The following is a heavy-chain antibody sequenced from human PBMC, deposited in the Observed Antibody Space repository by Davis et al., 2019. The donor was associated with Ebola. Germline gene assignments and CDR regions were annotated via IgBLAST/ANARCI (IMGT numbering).Heavy chain of an antibody. CDR3: ARGADDFAFDP. J-gene: IGHJ5*02. Sequence: LRLSCAVSGGSISSGGYSWSWIRQPPGKGLAWFGYIYHSGSTHYIPSLKSRVTISVDRSKNQLSLKLSSVTAADTAVYYCARGADDFAFDPWGQGTLVTVSS. CDR2: IYHSGST. CDR1: GGSISSGGYS. D-gene: IGHD3/OR15-3a*01. V-gene: IGHV4-30-2*01.